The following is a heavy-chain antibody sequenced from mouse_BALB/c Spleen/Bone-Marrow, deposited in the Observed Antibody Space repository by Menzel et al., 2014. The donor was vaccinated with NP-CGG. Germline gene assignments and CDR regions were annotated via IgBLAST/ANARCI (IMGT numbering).Heavy chain of an antibody. V-gene: IGHV2-6-7*01. CDR1: GFSLTGYG. Sequence: QVQLQQSGPGLVAPSQSLSITCTVSGFSLTGYGVNWVRQPPGKGLEWLGMIWGDGSTDYNSALKSRLSISKDNSKSQVFLKMNSLQTDDTARYYCAREPHYYAMDYWGQGTSVTASS. CDR2: IWGDGST. J-gene: IGHJ4*01. CDR3: AREPHYYAMDY.